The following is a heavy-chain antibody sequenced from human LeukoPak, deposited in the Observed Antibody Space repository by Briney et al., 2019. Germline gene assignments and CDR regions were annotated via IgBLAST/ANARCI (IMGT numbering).Heavy chain of an antibody. J-gene: IGHJ6*03. CDR1: GYTFTGYY. Sequence: ASVKVSCKASGYTFTGYYIHWVRQAPGQGLEYMGWINPNSGGTNYAQKFQGRVTMTRDTSISTAYMELSRLRSDDTAVYYCARDLYQWLPSTRPRDYYYYMDVWGEGTPVTVCS. CDR2: INPNSGGT. V-gene: IGHV1-2*02. CDR3: ARDLYQWLPSTRPRDYYYYMDV. D-gene: IGHD6-19*01.